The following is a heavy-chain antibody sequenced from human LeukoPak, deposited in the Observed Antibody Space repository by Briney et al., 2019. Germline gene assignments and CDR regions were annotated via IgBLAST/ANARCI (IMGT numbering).Heavy chain of an antibody. CDR2: ISYDGSNK. D-gene: IGHD6-19*01. CDR1: GFTFSSSA. Sequence: GGSLRLSCAASGFTFSSSAMHWVRRAPDKGLEWVAVISYDGSNKYYADSVKGRFTISRDNSKNTLYLQMNSLRADDTAVYYCARDRDSSGWYEGFDYWGQGTLVTVSS. J-gene: IGHJ4*02. CDR3: ARDRDSSGWYEGFDY. V-gene: IGHV3-30-3*01.